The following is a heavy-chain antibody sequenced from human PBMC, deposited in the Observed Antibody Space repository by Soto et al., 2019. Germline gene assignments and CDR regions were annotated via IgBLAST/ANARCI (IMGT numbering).Heavy chain of an antibody. CDR2: MNPNSGNT. J-gene: IGHJ6*02. V-gene: IGHV1-8*01. D-gene: IGHD3-3*01. CDR3: ARGITIFGVVRYGMDV. Sequence: QVQLVQSGAEVKKPGASVKVSCKASGYTFTSYDINWVRQATGQGLEWMGWMNPNSGNTGYAQKFQGRVTMTRNTSISTAYMELSSLRSEDTAVYYCARGITIFGVVRYGMDVWGQGTTVTVSS. CDR1: GYTFTSYD.